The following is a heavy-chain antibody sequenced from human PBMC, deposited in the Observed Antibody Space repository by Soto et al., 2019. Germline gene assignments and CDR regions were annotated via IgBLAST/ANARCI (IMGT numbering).Heavy chain of an antibody. D-gene: IGHD4-17*01. CDR1: GFTFSNAW. CDR2: IKSKTDGGTT. Sequence: EVQLVESGGGLVKPGGSLRLSCAASGFTFSNAWMNWVRQAPGKGLEWVGRIKSKTDGGTTDYAAPVKGRFTISRDDSKNTLYLQMNSLKTEDTAVYYCTTGVDGDYEDYYYYGMDVRGQGTTVTVSS. CDR3: TTGVDGDYEDYYYYGMDV. V-gene: IGHV3-15*07. J-gene: IGHJ6*02.